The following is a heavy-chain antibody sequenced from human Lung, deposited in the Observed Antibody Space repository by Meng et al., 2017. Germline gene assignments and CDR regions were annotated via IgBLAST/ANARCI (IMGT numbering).Heavy chain of an antibody. CDR3: ARGPTTMAHDFDY. J-gene: IGHJ4*02. Sequence: QLQQQRWGGGLLKPSETLALPCVVSGGSFSAYYWSWIRQPPGKGLEWIGEINHSGSTNYNPSLESRATISVDTSQNNLSLKLSSVTAADSAVYYCARGPTTMAHDFDYWGQGTLVTVSS. CDR1: GGSFSAYY. D-gene: IGHD4-11*01. CDR2: INHSGST. V-gene: IGHV4-34*01.